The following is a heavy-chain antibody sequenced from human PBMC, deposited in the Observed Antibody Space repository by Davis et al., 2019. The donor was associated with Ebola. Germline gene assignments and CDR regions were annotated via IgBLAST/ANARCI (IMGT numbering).Heavy chain of an antibody. CDR2: ICYDGSNK. V-gene: IGHV3-33*01. CDR3: ARDLNYYDSSGYYYVIDY. J-gene: IGHJ4*02. CDR1: GFTFSSYG. D-gene: IGHD3-22*01. Sequence: GGSLRLSCAASGFTFSSYGMHWVRQAPGKGLEWVAVICYDGSNKNYADSVKGRFTISRDNATNSLYLQMNSLRAEDTAVYYCARDLNYYDSSGYYYVIDYGGQGTLVTVSS.